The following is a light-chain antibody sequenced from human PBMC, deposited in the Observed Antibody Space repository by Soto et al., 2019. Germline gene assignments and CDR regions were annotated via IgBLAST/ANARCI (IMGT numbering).Light chain of an antibody. CDR1: QSISSW. V-gene: IGKV1-5*03. Sequence: DIQMTQSPSTLSASVGDRVTITCRASQSISSWLAWYQQKPGKAPKLLIYKASSLESGVPSRFSGSGSGTEFTLTISSLQPDDFAIYYCQQYNSYSHTFGQGTKLEIK. J-gene: IGKJ2*01. CDR2: KAS. CDR3: QQYNSYSHT.